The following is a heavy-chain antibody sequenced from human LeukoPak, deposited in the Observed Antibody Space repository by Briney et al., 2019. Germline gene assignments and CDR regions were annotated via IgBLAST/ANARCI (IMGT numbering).Heavy chain of an antibody. CDR2: ISSSSSTI. Sequence: GGSLRLSCAAYGFTFSSYSMNWVRQAPGKGLEWVSYISSSSSTIYYADSVKGRFTISRDNAKNSLYLQMHILRAEDTAVYYCARDRSYSSGWHAEDYWGQGTLVTVSS. J-gene: IGHJ4*02. D-gene: IGHD6-19*01. CDR1: GFTFSSYS. CDR3: ARDRSYSSGWHAEDY. V-gene: IGHV3-48*01.